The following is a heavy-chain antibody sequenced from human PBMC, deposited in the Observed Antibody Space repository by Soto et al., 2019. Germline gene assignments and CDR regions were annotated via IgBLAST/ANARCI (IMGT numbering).Heavy chain of an antibody. J-gene: IGHJ5*02. V-gene: IGHV3-33*01. Sequence: GGSLRLSCAASGFTFSSYGMHWVRQAPGKGLEWVAVIWYDGSNKYYADSVKGRFTISRDNSKNALYLQMNSLRAEDTAVYYCARDVTPAYYDFWSGYENWFDPWGQGTLVTVSS. CDR1: GFTFSSYG. D-gene: IGHD3-3*01. CDR2: IWYDGSNK. CDR3: ARDVTPAYYDFWSGYENWFDP.